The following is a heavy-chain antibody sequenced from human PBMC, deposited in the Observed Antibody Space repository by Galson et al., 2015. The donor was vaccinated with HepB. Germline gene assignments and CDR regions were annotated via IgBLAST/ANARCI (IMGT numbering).Heavy chain of an antibody. J-gene: IGHJ4*02. CDR1: GFTFSSYA. CDR3: AKDAGTVRVTVTSSHFDS. V-gene: IGHV3-23*01. CDR2: ISGSGGST. Sequence: SLRLSCAASGFTFSSYAMSWVRQAPGKGLEWVSAISGSGGSTYYADSVKGRFTISRDNSKNTLYLQMNSLRAEDTAVYYCAKDAGTVRVTVTSSHFDSWGQGTLVTVSS. D-gene: IGHD4-17*01.